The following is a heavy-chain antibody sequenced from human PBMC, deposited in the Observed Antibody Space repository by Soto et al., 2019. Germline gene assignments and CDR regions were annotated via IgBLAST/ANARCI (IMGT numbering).Heavy chain of an antibody. V-gene: IGHV1-69*08. J-gene: IGHJ4*02. CDR3: ARELGVGAKGDS. Sequence: QVQLVQSGAEVKKPGSSVKVSCKASGGTFSSYTISWVRQAPGQGLEWMGRIIPILGIANYAQKFQGRVTITADKSTSTADMELSSLRSEDTAVYYCARELGVGAKGDSWGQGTLVTVSS. CDR2: IIPILGIA. D-gene: IGHD1-26*01. CDR1: GGTFSSYT.